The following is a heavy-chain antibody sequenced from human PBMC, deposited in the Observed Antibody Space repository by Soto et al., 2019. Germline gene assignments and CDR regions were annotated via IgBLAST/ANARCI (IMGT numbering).Heavy chain of an antibody. D-gene: IGHD2-15*01. J-gene: IGHJ6*02. CDR2: TYYRSKWYN. V-gene: IGHV6-1*01. CDR1: GDSVSSNSAA. CDR3: ARAMVAATPSYYYYYGMDV. Sequence: SQTLSLTCAISGDSVSSNSAAWNWIRQSPSRGLEWLGRTYYRSKWYNDYAVSVKSRITINPDTSKNQFSLQLNSVTPEDTAVYYCARAMVAATPSYYYYYGMDVWGQGPTVTVSS.